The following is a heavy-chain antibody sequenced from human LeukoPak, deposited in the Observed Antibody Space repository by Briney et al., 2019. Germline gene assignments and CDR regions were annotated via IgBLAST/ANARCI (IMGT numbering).Heavy chain of an antibody. Sequence: GGSLRLSCAASGFTFSSTWMHWVRQVPGKELVWVARIESDGRRTTYAESVKGRFTISRDNAKNSLYLQMNSLRAEDTAVYYCAGDLRSSGYYAFDYWGQGTLVTVSS. CDR1: GFTFSSTW. D-gene: IGHD3-22*01. CDR3: AGDLRSSGYYAFDY. J-gene: IGHJ4*02. CDR2: IESDGRRT. V-gene: IGHV3-74*03.